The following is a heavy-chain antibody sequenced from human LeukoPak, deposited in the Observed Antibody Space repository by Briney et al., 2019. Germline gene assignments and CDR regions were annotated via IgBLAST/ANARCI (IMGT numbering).Heavy chain of an antibody. V-gene: IGHV3-48*02. CDR3: ARDAYMIGGGIDY. Sequence: GGSLRLSCAASGFTFSSYAMSWVRQAPGKGLEWVSYISSSSSTIYYADSVKGRFTISRDNAKNSLYLQMNSLRDEDTAVYYCARDAYMIGGGIDYWGQGTLVTVSS. CDR2: ISSSSSTI. J-gene: IGHJ4*02. D-gene: IGHD3-22*01. CDR1: GFTFSSYA.